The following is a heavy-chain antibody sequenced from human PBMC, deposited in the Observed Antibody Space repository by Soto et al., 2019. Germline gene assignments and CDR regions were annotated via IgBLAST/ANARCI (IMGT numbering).Heavy chain of an antibody. J-gene: IGHJ4*02. Sequence: GASVKVSCKTSGYFFTSYYIHWVRQAPGQGLEWMGWINPNNGGTNSAQKFQGRVTMTSDTSINTAYMEITSLRSDDTALYYCAREVTYGRGSFSLGLWGQGTLVTVSS. V-gene: IGHV1-2*02. CDR2: INPNNGGT. D-gene: IGHD3-10*02. CDR3: AREVTYGRGSFSLGL. CDR1: GYFFTSYY.